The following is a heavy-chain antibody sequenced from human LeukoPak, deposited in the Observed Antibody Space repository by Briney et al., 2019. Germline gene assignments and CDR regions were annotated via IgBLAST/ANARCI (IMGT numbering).Heavy chain of an antibody. CDR3: AKVGIRISLIVVVFTTADDWYFDL. Sequence: GGSLRLSCAASGFTFSNYAMSWVCQAPGKGLEWVSGISGSGGSTYYADSVKGRLTISRDNSKNTLYLQMDGLRAEDTAVYYCAKVGIRISLIVVVFTTADDWYFDLWGRGTLVTVSS. J-gene: IGHJ2*01. V-gene: IGHV3-23*01. CDR2: ISGSGGST. D-gene: IGHD3-22*01. CDR1: GFTFSNYA.